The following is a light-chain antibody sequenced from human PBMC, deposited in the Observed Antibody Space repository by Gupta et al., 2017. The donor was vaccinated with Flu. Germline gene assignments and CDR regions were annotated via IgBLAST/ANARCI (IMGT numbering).Light chain of an antibody. CDR2: GAS. Sequence: EIVLTQSPGTLSLSPGERATLSCRASQSVTSSYLAWYQQKPGQAPRLLIYGASSRTTGIPDRFSRSGSGTDFTLTISRLEPEDFAVYYCHQYGSSPKRFRQGTKVEIK. J-gene: IGKJ1*01. CDR3: HQYGSSPKR. CDR1: QSVTSSY. V-gene: IGKV3-20*01.